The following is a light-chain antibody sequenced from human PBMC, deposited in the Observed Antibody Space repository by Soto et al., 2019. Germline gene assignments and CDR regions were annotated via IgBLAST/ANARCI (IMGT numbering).Light chain of an antibody. CDR2: GAS. CDR1: QSINTY. Sequence: DIHMTQSPSSLSASVGYIFTITCQTSQSINTYLNWYQQKPGKAPKLLIYGASSLQSGVPLRFSGSGSGTDFTLTISSLETEDFANYYCQESYSTLWGTCGQGTKVDIK. CDR3: QESYSTLWGT. V-gene: IGKV1-39*01. J-gene: IGKJ1*01.